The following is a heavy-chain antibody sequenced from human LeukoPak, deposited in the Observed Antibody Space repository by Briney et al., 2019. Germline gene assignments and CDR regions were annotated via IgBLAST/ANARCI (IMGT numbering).Heavy chain of an antibody. J-gene: IGHJ4*02. CDR1: GYSISSGYY. V-gene: IGHV4-38-2*02. D-gene: IGHD6-13*01. CDR2: IYHSGST. Sequence: SETLSLTCTVSGYSISSGYYWGWIRQPPGKGLEWIGSIYHSGSTYYNPSLKSRATISVDTSKNQFSLKLSSVTAADTAVYYCARDGGETAAAGTAFDYWGQGTLVTVSS. CDR3: ARDGGETAAAGTAFDY.